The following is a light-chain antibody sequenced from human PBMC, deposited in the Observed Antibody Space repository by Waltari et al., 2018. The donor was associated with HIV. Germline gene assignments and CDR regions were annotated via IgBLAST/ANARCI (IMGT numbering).Light chain of an antibody. Sequence: SYELTQPPSVSVSPGQTARITCSGDALPTQYAYWYHHKPGQAPVLVIYKDTERPSGIPERFSGSSSGSTVTLTISGVQAEDEADYYCQSADSSGTWVFGGGTKLTVL. J-gene: IGLJ3*02. CDR3: QSADSSGTWV. CDR1: ALPTQY. CDR2: KDT. V-gene: IGLV3-25*03.